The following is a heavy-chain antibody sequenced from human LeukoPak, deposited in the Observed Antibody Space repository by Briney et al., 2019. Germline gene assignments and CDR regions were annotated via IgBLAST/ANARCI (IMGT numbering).Heavy chain of an antibody. Sequence: SETLSLTCAVSGGSISSYYWSWIRQPPGKGLEWIGYIYYTGSTSYNPSLKSRVTISVDTSKNQFSLKLTSVTAADTAVYYCARDKLSFGSRYNWFDPWGQGSLVTVSS. D-gene: IGHD3-16*01. CDR3: ARDKLSFGSRYNWFDP. CDR1: GGSISSYY. V-gene: IGHV4-59*01. CDR2: IYYTGST. J-gene: IGHJ5*02.